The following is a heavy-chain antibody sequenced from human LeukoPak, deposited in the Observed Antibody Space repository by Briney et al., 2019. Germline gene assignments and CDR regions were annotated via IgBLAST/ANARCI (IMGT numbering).Heavy chain of an antibody. Sequence: SETLSLTCTVSGGSLSSYYWSWIRQPAGKGLEWIGYIYYSGSTSYIPSLQSRVTISVDTSKNQFSLKLSSVTAADTALYYCARDLRGSSCYDYWGQGTLVTVSS. D-gene: IGHD2-2*01. CDR3: ARDLRGSSCYDY. CDR1: GGSLSSYY. J-gene: IGHJ4*02. V-gene: IGHV4-59*01. CDR2: IYYSGST.